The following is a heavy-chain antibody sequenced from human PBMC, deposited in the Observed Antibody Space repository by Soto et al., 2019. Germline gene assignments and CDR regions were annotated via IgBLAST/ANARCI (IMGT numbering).Heavy chain of an antibody. CDR1: GRSMSSSY. CDR3: ASYRGALYFES. V-gene: IGHV4-59*01. J-gene: IGHJ4*02. D-gene: IGHD3-16*01. Sequence: SSETLSLTCSVSGRSMSSSYWSWIRQSPDKGLEWLGYVFYGGTDYNPSLGGRVSMSVETSKSQFSLKLTSVTVADTAVYYCASYRGALYFESWGPGILVTVPQ. CDR2: VFYGGT.